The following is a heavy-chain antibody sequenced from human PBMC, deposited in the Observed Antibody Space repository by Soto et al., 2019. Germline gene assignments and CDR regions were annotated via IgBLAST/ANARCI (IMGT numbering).Heavy chain of an antibody. Sequence: SGGSLRLSCAASGFTFSSYEMNWVRQAPGKGLEWVSYISSSGSTIYYADSVKGRFTISRDNAKNSLYLQMNSLRAEDTAVYYCASCIAVAGNFGYLDLWGRGPLVTVSS. CDR1: GFTFSSYE. CDR2: ISSSGSTI. V-gene: IGHV3-48*03. D-gene: IGHD6-19*01. CDR3: ASCIAVAGNFGYLDL. J-gene: IGHJ2*01.